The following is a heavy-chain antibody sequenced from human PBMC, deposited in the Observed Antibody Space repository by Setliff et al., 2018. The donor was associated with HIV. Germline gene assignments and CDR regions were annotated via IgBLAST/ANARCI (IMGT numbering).Heavy chain of an antibody. CDR2: SRNKANSYST. CDR3: VGLRYYADGAWHGGDY. CDR1: GSIFSDRY. D-gene: IGHD2-8*01. Sequence: GGSLRLSCVASGSIFSDRYMDWVRQAPGKGLEWIGRSRNKANSYSTEYAAAVEGRFTISRDASKSSMYLQMNSLKSEDTAVYYCVGLRYYADGAWHGGDYWGQGSLVTVS. V-gene: IGHV3-72*01. J-gene: IGHJ4*02.